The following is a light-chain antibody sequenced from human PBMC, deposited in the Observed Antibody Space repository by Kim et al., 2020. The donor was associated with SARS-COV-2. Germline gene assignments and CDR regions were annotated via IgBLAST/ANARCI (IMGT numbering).Light chain of an antibody. CDR2: SDN. J-gene: IGLJ2*01. Sequence: TLTCTVHRANVGHQGQPWLQHPPGHPPNSLSYSDNNSPSAISESFSAPTPGNTASLPITRLQPADEADYYCSPWDRSLDAVVFGGGTQLTVL. V-gene: IGLV10-54*01. CDR3: SPWDRSLDAVV. CDR1: RANVGHQG.